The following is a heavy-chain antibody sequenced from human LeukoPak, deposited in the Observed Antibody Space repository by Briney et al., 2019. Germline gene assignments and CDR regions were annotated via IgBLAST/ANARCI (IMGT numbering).Heavy chain of an antibody. V-gene: IGHV1-18*01. CDR2: ISAYNGNT. CDR3: ARGLRLNSGYDPFDY. CDR1: GYTFTSYG. J-gene: IGHJ4*02. D-gene: IGHD5-12*01. Sequence: ASVKVSCKASGYTFTSYGISWVRQAPGQGLEWMGWISAYNGNTNYAQKLQGRVTMTTDTSTSTAYMELRSLRSDDTAVYYCARGLRLNSGYDPFDYWGQGTLVTVSS.